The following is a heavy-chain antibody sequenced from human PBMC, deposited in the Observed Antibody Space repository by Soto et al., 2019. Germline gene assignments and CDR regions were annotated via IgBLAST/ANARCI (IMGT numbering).Heavy chain of an antibody. CDR3: ARMPGLMAINYFDY. D-gene: IGHD2-21*01. Sequence: EVQLVESGGGLVQPGGSLRLSCAASGFTVSSNYMSWVRQAPGKGLEWVSVIYSGGSTYYADSVKGRFTISRHNSKNTLYLQMNSLRAEDTAVYYCARMPGLMAINYFDYWGQGTLVTVSS. CDR2: IYSGGST. V-gene: IGHV3-53*04. CDR1: GFTVSSNY. J-gene: IGHJ4*02.